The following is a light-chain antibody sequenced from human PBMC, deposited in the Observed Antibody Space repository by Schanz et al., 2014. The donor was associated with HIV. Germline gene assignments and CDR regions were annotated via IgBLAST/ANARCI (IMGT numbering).Light chain of an antibody. J-gene: IGKJ1*01. V-gene: IGKV3-15*01. CDR2: GAS. CDR3: QQYYNWPPWT. CDR1: QSVSSY. Sequence: EVVLTQSPGTLSLSPGERATLSCRASQSVSSYLAWYQQKPGQAPRLLISGASSRATGIPARFSGSGSGTEFTLTISSLQSEDFAIYYCQQYYNWPPWTFGQGTKVEIK.